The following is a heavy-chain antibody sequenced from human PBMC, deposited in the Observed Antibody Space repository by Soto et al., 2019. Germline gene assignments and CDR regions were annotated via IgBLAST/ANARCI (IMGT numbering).Heavy chain of an antibody. J-gene: IGHJ6*02. D-gene: IGHD3-3*01. CDR3: AKDPALYDFWSGYGVGGHGMDV. V-gene: IGHV3-30*18. CDR2: ISYDGSNK. Sequence: PGGSLRLSCAASGFTFSSYGMHWVRQAPGKGLEWVAVISYDGSNKYYADSVKGRFTISRDNSKNTLYLQMNSLRAEDTAVYYCAKDPALYDFWSGYGVGGHGMDVWGQGTTVTVSS. CDR1: GFTFSSYG.